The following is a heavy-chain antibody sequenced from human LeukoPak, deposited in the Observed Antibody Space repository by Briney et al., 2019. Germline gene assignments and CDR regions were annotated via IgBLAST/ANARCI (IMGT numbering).Heavy chain of an antibody. Sequence: PGGSLRLSCAASGFTFSSYAMHWVRQAPGKGLEWVAVISYDGSNKYYADSVKGRFTISRDNSKNTLYLQMNSLRAEDTAVYYCAKDLPNRVCSSTSCLVDYWGQGTLVTVSS. CDR2: ISYDGSNK. J-gene: IGHJ4*02. CDR3: AKDLPNRVCSSTSCLVDY. CDR1: GFTFSSYA. D-gene: IGHD2-2*01. V-gene: IGHV3-30-3*01.